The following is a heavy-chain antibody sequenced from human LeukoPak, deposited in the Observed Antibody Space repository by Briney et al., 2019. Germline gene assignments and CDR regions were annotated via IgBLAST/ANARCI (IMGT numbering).Heavy chain of an antibody. V-gene: IGHV1-18*01. Sequence: ASVKVSCKASGYTFTDYGFSWVRQAPGQGLEWLGWISAYNSDTNYAQKFQGRVAMTTDTFTSTAYMELRSLRSDDTAVYYGARTRWRGYDWGGWFDPWGQGTLVSVTS. J-gene: IGHJ5*02. CDR1: GYTFTDYG. CDR2: ISAYNSDT. CDR3: ARTRWRGYDWGGWFDP. D-gene: IGHD3-16*01.